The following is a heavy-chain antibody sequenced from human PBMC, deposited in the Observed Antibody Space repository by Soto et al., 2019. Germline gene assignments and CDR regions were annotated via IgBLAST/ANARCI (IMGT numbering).Heavy chain of an antibody. V-gene: IGHV4-39*01. CDR3: ARYDILTGPYYFDY. Sequence: SETLSLTCTVSGGSISSSSYYWAWIRQPPGKGLELIGSIYYSGSTYYNPSLKSRVTISVDTSKNQFSLKLSSVTAADTAVYYCARYDILTGPYYFDYWGQGTLVT. J-gene: IGHJ4*02. CDR2: IYYSGST. CDR1: GGSISSSSYY. D-gene: IGHD3-9*01.